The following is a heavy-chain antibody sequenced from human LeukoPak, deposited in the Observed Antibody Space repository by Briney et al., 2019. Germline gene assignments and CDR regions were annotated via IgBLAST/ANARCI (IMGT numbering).Heavy chain of an antibody. CDR3: ARGCSGGSCYSPFDY. CDR1: GFTFSSNA. D-gene: IGHD2-15*01. Sequence: PGGSLRLSCAASGFTFSSNAMSWVRQAPGKGLEWVSYISSSGSTIYYADSVKGRFTISRDNAKNSLYLQMNSLRAEDTAVYYCARGCSGGSCYSPFDYWGQGTLVTVSS. V-gene: IGHV3-48*03. CDR2: ISSSGSTI. J-gene: IGHJ4*02.